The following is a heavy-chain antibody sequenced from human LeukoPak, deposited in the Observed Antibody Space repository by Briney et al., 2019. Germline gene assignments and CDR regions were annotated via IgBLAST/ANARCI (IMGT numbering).Heavy chain of an antibody. CDR2: ISYSSSYI. D-gene: IGHD2-2*01. CDR3: ARENPYCSSTSCPEVDAFDI. Sequence: GGSLRLSCAASGFTFSSYSMNWVRQAPGKGLEWVSSISYSSSYIYYADSVKGRFTISRDNAKNSLHLQMNSLRAEDTAVYYCARENPYCSSTSCPEVDAFDIWGQGTMVTVSS. CDR1: GFTFSSYS. V-gene: IGHV3-21*01. J-gene: IGHJ3*02.